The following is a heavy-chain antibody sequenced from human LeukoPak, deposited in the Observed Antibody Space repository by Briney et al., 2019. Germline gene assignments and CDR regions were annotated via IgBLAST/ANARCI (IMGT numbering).Heavy chain of an antibody. CDR1: GFTFSSYG. CDR2: ISYDGSNK. CDR3: AKGRNYYGSGSFDAFDI. J-gene: IGHJ3*02. Sequence: GSLRLSCAASGFTFSSYGMHWVRQAPGKGLEWVAVISYDGSNKYYADSVKGRFTISRDNSKNTLYLQMNSLRAEDTAVYYCAKGRNYYGSGSFDAFDIWGQGTMVTVSS. V-gene: IGHV3-30*18. D-gene: IGHD3-10*01.